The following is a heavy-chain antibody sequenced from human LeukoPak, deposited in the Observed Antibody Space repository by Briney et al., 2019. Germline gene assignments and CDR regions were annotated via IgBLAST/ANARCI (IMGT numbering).Heavy chain of an antibody. CDR3: GNRPGRSSWISFDY. Sequence: GGSLRLSCAASGFTFSSYAMSWVRQAPGKGLEWVSAISGSGGSTYYADSVKGRFTISRDNSKNTLYLQMNSVRAEDTAVYYCGNRPGRSSWISFDYWGQGTLVTVSS. D-gene: IGHD6-13*01. J-gene: IGHJ4*02. CDR1: GFTFSSYA. CDR2: ISGSGGST. V-gene: IGHV3-23*01.